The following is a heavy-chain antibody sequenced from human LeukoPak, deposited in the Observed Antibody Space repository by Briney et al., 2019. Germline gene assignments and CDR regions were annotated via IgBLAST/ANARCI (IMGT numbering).Heavy chain of an antibody. Sequence: AGGSLRLSCAASGFTSSSYAMSWVRQAPGKGLEWVSAISGSGGSTYYADSVKGRFTISRDNSKNTLYLQMNSLRAEDTAVYYCAKDRVAGGSSWYPFDYWGQGTLVTVSS. V-gene: IGHV3-23*01. D-gene: IGHD6-13*01. CDR2: ISGSGGST. CDR3: AKDRVAGGSSWYPFDY. CDR1: GFTSSSYA. J-gene: IGHJ4*02.